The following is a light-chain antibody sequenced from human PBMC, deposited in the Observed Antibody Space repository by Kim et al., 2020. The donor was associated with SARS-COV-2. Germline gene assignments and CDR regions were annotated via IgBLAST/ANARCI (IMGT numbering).Light chain of an antibody. CDR2: LNSDGSH. CDR1: SGHSSYA. CDR3: QTWGTGILVV. J-gene: IGLJ2*01. Sequence: QLVLTQSPSASASLGASVKLTCTLSSGHSSYAIAWHQQQPEKGPRYLMKLNSDGSHSKGDGIPDRFSGSSSGAERYLTISSLQSEDEADYYCQTWGTGILVVFGGGTQLTVL. V-gene: IGLV4-69*01.